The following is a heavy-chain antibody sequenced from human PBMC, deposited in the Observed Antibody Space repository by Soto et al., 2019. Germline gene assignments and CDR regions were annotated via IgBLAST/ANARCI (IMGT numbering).Heavy chain of an antibody. CDR2: IYYSGST. CDR3: ARGPMSGSYYTRNSPFDY. Sequence: PSETLSITCALCSGSISSSIYSGGWIRQPPGKGLEWIGSIYYSGSTYYNPSLKSRVTISVDTSKNQFSLKLSSVTAADTAVYYCARGPMSGSYYTRNSPFDYWGQGTLVTVSS. CDR1: SGSISSSIYS. J-gene: IGHJ4*02. V-gene: IGHV4-39*01. D-gene: IGHD3-10*01.